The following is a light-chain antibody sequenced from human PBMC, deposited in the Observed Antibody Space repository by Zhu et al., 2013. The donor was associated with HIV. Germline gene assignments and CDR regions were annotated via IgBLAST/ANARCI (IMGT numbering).Light chain of an antibody. CDR2: GTS. Sequence: EIVLTQSPATLSLSPGERATLSCRASQSVSSYLAWYQHKPGQAPRLLIYGTSSRATGIPDFSLTISRLEPEDFAVYYCQQYGSSPWT. J-gene: IGKJ1*01. CDR3: QQYGSSPWT. CDR1: QSVSSY. V-gene: IGKV3-20*01.